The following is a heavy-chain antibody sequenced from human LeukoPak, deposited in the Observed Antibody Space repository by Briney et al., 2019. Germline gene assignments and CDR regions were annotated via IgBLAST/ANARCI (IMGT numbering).Heavy chain of an antibody. D-gene: IGHD3-9*01. V-gene: IGHV3-23*01. CDR3: AKDHRDRLYDILTGTNDDYFDY. CDR1: GFTFSSYA. CDR2: ISGSGGST. Sequence: PGGSLRLSCAASGFTFSSYAMSWVRQAPGKGLEWVSAISGSGGSTYYADSVKGRFTISRDNSKSTLYLQMNSLRAEDTAVYYCAKDHRDRLYDILTGTNDDYFDYWGQGTLVTVSS. J-gene: IGHJ4*02.